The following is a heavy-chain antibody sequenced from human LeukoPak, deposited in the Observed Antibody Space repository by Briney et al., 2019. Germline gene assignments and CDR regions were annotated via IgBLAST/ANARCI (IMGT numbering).Heavy chain of an antibody. Sequence: GGSLRLSCAASEFTFSNYWMAWVRQAPGKGPEWVANINLDGSQKYYVDSVKGRFTISRDNAENSLYLQMNSLRAEDTALYYCVKDRSRGFRTVANILDLWGLGSRVIVSS. V-gene: IGHV3-7*03. CDR3: VKDRSRGFRTVANILDL. D-gene: IGHD2-8*02. CDR2: INLDGSQK. J-gene: IGHJ5*02. CDR1: EFTFSNYW.